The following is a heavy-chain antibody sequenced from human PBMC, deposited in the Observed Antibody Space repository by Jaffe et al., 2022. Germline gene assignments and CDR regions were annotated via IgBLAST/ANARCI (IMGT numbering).Heavy chain of an antibody. V-gene: IGHV5-51*03. D-gene: IGHD6-19*01. J-gene: IGHJ3*01. CDR1: GYRFTTDW. Sequence: EVQMVQSGAEVKKPGESLKISCKGSGYRFTTDWIGWVRQMPGKGLEWMGIMNPADSETRYSPSLQGRVTMSADKSISTAYLQWSSLKASDTAMYYCARLGQWLEAGGCDFWGQGTMVTVSS. CDR3: ARLGQWLEAGGCDF. CDR2: MNPADSET.